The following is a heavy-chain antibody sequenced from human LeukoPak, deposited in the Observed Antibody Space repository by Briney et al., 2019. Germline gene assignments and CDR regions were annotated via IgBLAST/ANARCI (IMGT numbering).Heavy chain of an antibody. J-gene: IGHJ4*02. D-gene: IGHD6-19*01. CDR1: GFTFSSYG. Sequence: GGSLRLSCAASGFTFSSYGMHWVRQAPGKGLEWVAVISYDGSNKYYADSVKGRFTISRDNSKNTLYLQMNSLRAEDTAVYYCAKMPPSSGHYWGQGTLVTVSS. CDR3: AKMPPSSGHY. CDR2: ISYDGSNK. V-gene: IGHV3-30*18.